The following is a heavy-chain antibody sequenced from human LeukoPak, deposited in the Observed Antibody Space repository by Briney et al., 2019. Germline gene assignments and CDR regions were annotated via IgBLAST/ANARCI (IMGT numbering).Heavy chain of an antibody. CDR3: ARGGVAGTSHYYYYMDV. V-gene: IGHV1-18*01. J-gene: IGHJ6*03. D-gene: IGHD6-19*01. Sequence: ASVKVSCKTSGYTFTSYGIIWVRQAPGQGLEWMGWISGYSGNTNYAQKLQGRVTMTTDTSTSTAYMELRSLRSDDTAVYYCARGGVAGTSHYYYYMDVWGKGTTVTISS. CDR2: ISGYSGNT. CDR1: GYTFTSYG.